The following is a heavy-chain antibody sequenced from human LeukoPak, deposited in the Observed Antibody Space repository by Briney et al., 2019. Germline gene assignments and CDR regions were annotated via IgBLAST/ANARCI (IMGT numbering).Heavy chain of an antibody. V-gene: IGHV3-23*01. Sequence: GGSLRLSCAASGFTFSSYAMSWVRQAPGKGLEWVSAISGSGGSTYYADSVKGRFTISRDNSKNTLYLQMNSLRAEDTAVYYCAKDLQLRWQQLEDYWGQGTLVTVSS. CDR2: ISGSGGST. D-gene: IGHD6-13*01. CDR1: GFTFSSYA. CDR3: AKDLQLRWQQLEDY. J-gene: IGHJ4*02.